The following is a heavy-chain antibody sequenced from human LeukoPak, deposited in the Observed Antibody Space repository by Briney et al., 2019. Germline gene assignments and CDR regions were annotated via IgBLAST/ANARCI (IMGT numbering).Heavy chain of an antibody. J-gene: IGHJ4*02. D-gene: IGHD2-2*03. Sequence: ASVKVSCKASGYTFTSYGISWVRQAPGQGLEWMGWISAYNGNTNYAQKLQGRVTMTTDTSTSTAYMELRSLRSDDTAVYYCATHRGYCSSTSCQNELELDYWGQGTLVTVSS. CDR1: GYTFTSYG. V-gene: IGHV1-18*01. CDR2: ISAYNGNT. CDR3: ATHRGYCSSTSCQNELELDY.